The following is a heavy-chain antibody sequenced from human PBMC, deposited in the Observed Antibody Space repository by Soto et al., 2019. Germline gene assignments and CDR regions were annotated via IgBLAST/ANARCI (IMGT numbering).Heavy chain of an antibody. J-gene: IGHJ5*02. CDR3: ARQGPFWSNWFDP. D-gene: IGHD3-3*01. CDR1: GYSFTSYW. V-gene: IGHV5-51*01. Sequence: GESLKISCKGSGYSFTSYWIGCVRQMPGKGLEWMGIIYPGDSDTRYSPSFQGQVTISADKSISTAYLQWSSLKASDTAMYYCARQGPFWSNWFDPWGQGTLVTVSS. CDR2: IYPGDSDT.